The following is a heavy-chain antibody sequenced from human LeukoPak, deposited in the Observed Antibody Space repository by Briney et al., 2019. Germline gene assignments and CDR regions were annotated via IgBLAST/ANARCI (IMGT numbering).Heavy chain of an antibody. CDR2: INAGNGNT. D-gene: IGHD3-10*01. V-gene: IGHV1-3*01. CDR1: GYTFTSYA. Sequence: GASVKVSCKASGYTFTSYAMHWVRQAPGQRLEWTGWINAGNGNTKYSQKFQGRVTITRDTSASTAYMELSSLRSEDTAVYYCARGIYYYGSGSYYNVPFDYWGQGTLVTVSS. J-gene: IGHJ4*02. CDR3: ARGIYYYGSGSYYNVPFDY.